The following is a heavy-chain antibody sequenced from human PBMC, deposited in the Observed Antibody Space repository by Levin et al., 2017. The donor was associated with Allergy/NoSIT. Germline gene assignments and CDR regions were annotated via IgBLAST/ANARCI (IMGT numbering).Heavy chain of an antibody. CDR3: AKLRWGSSHDAFDI. CDR1: GFTFSSYA. V-gene: IGHV3-23*01. CDR2: ISGGGGST. Sequence: GESLKISCAASGFTFSSYAMTWVRQAPGKGLEWVSGISGGGGSTYYADSVKGRLTISRDNSKNTVYLQMNSLRAEDTAIYYCAKLRWGSSHDAFDIWGQGTMVTVSS. D-gene: IGHD3-16*01. J-gene: IGHJ3*02.